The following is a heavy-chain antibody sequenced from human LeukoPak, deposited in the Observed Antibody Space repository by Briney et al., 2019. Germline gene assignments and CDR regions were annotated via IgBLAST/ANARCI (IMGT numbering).Heavy chain of an antibody. CDR1: GGSISSYY. Sequence: SQTLSLTCTVSGGSISSYYWSWIRQPPGKGLEWIGYIYYSGSTNYNPSLKSRVTISVDTSKNQFSLKLSSLTAADTAVYYCARDHSWFDPWGQGTLVTVSS. CDR2: IYYSGST. V-gene: IGHV4-59*01. J-gene: IGHJ5*02. CDR3: ARDHSWFDP.